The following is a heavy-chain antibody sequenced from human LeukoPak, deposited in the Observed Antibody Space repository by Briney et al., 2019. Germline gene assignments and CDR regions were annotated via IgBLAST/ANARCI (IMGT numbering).Heavy chain of an antibody. CDR1: GYSISSGYY. V-gene: IGHV4-38-2*02. D-gene: IGHD3-10*01. Sequence: SETLSLTCTVSGYSISSGYYWGWIRQPPGKGLEWIGSIYHSGSTYYNPSLKIRVTIPVDTSKNQFSLKPSSVTAAATAVYYRARDFYGSGRWNWFDPWGPGTLVTVSS. J-gene: IGHJ5*02. CDR3: ARDFYGSGRWNWFDP. CDR2: IYHSGST.